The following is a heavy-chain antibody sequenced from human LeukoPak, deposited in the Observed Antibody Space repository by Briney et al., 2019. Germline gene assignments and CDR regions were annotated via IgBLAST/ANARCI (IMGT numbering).Heavy chain of an antibody. CDR3: ARDRYYASENYLLFDC. Sequence: GGSLRLSCAASGLTASSNYMSWVRQAPGKGLEWVSVIYRDGRTYYADSVKGRFTISRDTSKNTLYLQMNSLRVEDAAVYYCARDRYYASENYLLFDCWGQGTLVTVSS. CDR1: GLTASSNY. J-gene: IGHJ4*02. CDR2: IYRDGRT. D-gene: IGHD3-10*01. V-gene: IGHV3-66*01.